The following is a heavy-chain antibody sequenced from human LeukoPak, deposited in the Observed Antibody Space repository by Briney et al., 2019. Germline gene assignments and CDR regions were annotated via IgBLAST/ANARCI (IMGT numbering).Heavy chain of an antibody. CDR3: ARVYYGAPYYYYGMDV. J-gene: IGHJ6*02. D-gene: IGHD3-3*01. CDR2: IKQDGSEK. CDR1: GFTFSSYW. V-gene: IGHV3-7*04. Sequence: PGGSLRLSCAASGFTFSSYWMSWVRQAPGKGLEWVANIKQDGSEKYYVDSVKGRFTISRDNAKNSLYLQMNSLRAEDTAVYYCARVYYGAPYYYYGMDVWGQGTTVTVSS.